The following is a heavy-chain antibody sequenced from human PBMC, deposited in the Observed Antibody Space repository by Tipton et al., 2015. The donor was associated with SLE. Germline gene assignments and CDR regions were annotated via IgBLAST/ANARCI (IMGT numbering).Heavy chain of an antibody. J-gene: IGHJ4*02. Sequence: SLRLSCAASGFTFSSYAMHWVRQAPGKGLEWVAVISYDGSNKYYADSVKGRFTISRDNAKNSLYLQMNSLRVEDTAMYYCARDDPYSSIDYWGQGTLVTVSS. CDR2: ISYDGSNK. D-gene: IGHD6-13*01. V-gene: IGHV3-30-3*01. CDR1: GFTFSSYA. CDR3: ARDDPYSSIDY.